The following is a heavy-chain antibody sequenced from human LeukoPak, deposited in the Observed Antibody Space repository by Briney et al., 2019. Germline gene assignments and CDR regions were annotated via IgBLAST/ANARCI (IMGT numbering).Heavy chain of an antibody. J-gene: IGHJ4*02. V-gene: IGHV5-51*01. Sequence: GESLKISWKGSGYSFTSYWIGWVRPMAGEGLGWVGIIYPGDSDTRYSPSFQGQVTISADKSISTAYLQWSSLKASDTAMYYCARQIGIAVAGYWGQGTLVTVSS. D-gene: IGHD6-19*01. CDR2: IYPGDSDT. CDR3: ARQIGIAVAGY. CDR1: GYSFTSYW.